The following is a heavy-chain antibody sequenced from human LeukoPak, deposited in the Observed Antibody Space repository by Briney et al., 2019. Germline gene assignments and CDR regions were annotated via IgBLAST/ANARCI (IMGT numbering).Heavy chain of an antibody. J-gene: IGHJ4*02. CDR2: IWYDGSNK. V-gene: IGHV3-33*01. CDR1: GFTFSSYG. CDR3: ARDSYCNGNRCYLTTPY. Sequence: PGGSLRLSCAASGFTFSSYGMHWVRQAPGTGLEWVAVIWYDGSNKYYADSVKGRFTISRDNSKNTLYLQMNSLRAEDTAVYYCARDSYCNGNRCYLTTPYWGQGTLVTVSS. D-gene: IGHD2-15*01.